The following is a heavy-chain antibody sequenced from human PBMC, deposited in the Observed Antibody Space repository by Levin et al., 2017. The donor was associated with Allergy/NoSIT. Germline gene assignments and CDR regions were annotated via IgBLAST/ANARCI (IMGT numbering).Heavy chain of an antibody. D-gene: IGHD6-13*01. J-gene: IGHJ4*02. CDR2: IYPGDSDT. V-gene: IGHV5-51*01. CDR1: GYSFTTHW. Sequence: GGSLRLSCKGSGYSFTTHWIGWVRQMPGKGLEWVGVIYPGDSDTRYSPSFQGQVTISADRSINTAYLQWSSLKASDTAMYYCARQDRTYSTSTFRDWGQGTLVTVSS. CDR3: ARQDRTYSTSTFRD.